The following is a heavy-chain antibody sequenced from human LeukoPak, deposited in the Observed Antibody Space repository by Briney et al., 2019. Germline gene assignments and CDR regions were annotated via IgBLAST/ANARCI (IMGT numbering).Heavy chain of an antibody. CDR1: GYTFTSYY. CDR2: INPSGGST. D-gene: IGHD1-1*01. CDR3: ARDNPERPFDY. V-gene: IGHV1-46*01. J-gene: IGHJ4*02. Sequence: ASVKVSCKASGYTFTSYYMHWVRQAPGQGLEWMGIINPSGGSTSYAQKFQGRVTMTRDTSTSTDYMELSSLRSEDTAVYYCARDNPERPFDYWGQGTLVTVSS.